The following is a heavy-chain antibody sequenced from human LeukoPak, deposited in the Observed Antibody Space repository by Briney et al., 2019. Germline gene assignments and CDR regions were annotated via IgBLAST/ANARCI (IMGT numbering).Heavy chain of an antibody. D-gene: IGHD3-22*01. V-gene: IGHV3-21*01. CDR1: EFTFSNYG. J-gene: IGHJ4*02. Sequence: GGSLRLSCAASEFTFSNYGMNWVRQAPGKGLEWVSSISSSSSYIYYADSVKGRFTISRDNAKNSLYLQMNSLRAEDTAVYYCARAMNYYDTSGTYYAIPSTYWGQGTLVTVSS. CDR2: ISSSSSYI. CDR3: ARAMNYYDTSGTYYAIPSTY.